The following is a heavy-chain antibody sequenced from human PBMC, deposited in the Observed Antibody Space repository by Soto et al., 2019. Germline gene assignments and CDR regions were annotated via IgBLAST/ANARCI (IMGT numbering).Heavy chain of an antibody. CDR2: IYHSGNT. D-gene: IGHD5-12*01. J-gene: IGHJ4*02. CDR3: ARCGYTAYDKEFDY. Sequence: SETLSLTCAVSGDSFSSSHWWSWVRQPPGKGLEWIGEIYHSGNTNYNPSLKSRVTISIDKSKNQFSLKLSSVTAADTAVYYCARCGYTAYDKEFDYWGQGNPVTVSS. V-gene: IGHV4-4*02. CDR1: GDSFSSSHW.